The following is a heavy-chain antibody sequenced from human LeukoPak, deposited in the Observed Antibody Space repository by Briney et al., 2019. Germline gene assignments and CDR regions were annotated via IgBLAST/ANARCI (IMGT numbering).Heavy chain of an antibody. D-gene: IGHD4-17*01. CDR3: AKDRHDYGDYAFDS. CDR1: GFIFRDYV. V-gene: IGHV3-23*05. Sequence: GGSLRLSCTASGFIFRDYVMSRVRQAPGKGPEWVAAIWRTGDWTHYVDSVKGRFTISRDNSKNTLYLQMNRLRVADTAIYYCAKDRHDYGDYAFDSWGQGTLVTVSS. J-gene: IGHJ4*02. CDR2: IWRTGDWT.